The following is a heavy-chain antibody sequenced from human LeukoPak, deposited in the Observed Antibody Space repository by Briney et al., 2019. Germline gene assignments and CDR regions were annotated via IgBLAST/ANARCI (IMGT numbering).Heavy chain of an antibody. CDR1: GYSISSGYY. V-gene: IGHV4-38-2*02. CDR3: ARLGRQWLNYFDY. J-gene: IGHJ4*02. Sequence: PSETLSLTCTVSGYSISSGYYWGWIRQPPGKGLEWIGSIYHSGSTYYNPSLKSRVTISVDTSKNQFSLKLSSVTAADTAVYYCARLGRQWLNYFDYWGQGTLVTVSS. D-gene: IGHD6-19*01. CDR2: IYHSGST.